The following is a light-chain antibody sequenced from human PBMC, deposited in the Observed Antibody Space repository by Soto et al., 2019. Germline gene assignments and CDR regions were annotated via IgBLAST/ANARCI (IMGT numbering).Light chain of an antibody. Sequence: EIVMTQSPATLSVSPGERATLSCRASQSVSSNLAWYQQKPGQAPRLLIYGASTRATGTPARFSGSGSGTDFTLTISRLEPEDFAVYYCQQYGSSPTFGQGTKVDI. CDR2: GAS. CDR3: QQYGSSPT. CDR1: QSVSSN. V-gene: IGKV3-15*01. J-gene: IGKJ1*01.